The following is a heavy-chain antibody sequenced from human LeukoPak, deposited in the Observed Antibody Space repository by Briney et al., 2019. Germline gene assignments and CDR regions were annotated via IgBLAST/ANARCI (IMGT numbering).Heavy chain of an antibody. J-gene: IGHJ4*02. CDR3: ARGGPYYYGAGSYFG. CDR1: GYTFTSYD. V-gene: IGHV1-8*01. D-gene: IGHD3-10*01. CDR2: MNPNSGNT. Sequence: ASVKVSCKASGYTFTSYDINWVRQATGQGLEWMGWMNPNSGNTGYAQKFQGRVTMTRNTSISTAYIELSSLRSEDTAVYYCARGGPYYYGAGSYFGWGQGTLVTVSS.